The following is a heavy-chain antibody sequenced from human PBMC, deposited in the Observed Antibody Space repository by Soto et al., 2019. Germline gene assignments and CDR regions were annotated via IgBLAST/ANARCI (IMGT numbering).Heavy chain of an antibody. V-gene: IGHV4-59*08. CDR1: GGSISSYY. Sequence: SETLSLTCTVSGGSISSYYWSWIRQPPGKGLEWIGYIYYSGSTNYNPSLKSRVTISVDTSKNQFSLKLSSVTAADTAVYYCARHQRDRCSGGSCYLRGMGYFDYWGQGTLVTVSS. D-gene: IGHD2-15*01. CDR3: ARHQRDRCSGGSCYLRGMGYFDY. J-gene: IGHJ4*02. CDR2: IYYSGST.